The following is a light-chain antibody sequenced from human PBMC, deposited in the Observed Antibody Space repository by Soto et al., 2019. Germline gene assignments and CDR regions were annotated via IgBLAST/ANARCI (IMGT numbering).Light chain of an antibody. V-gene: IGKV1-9*01. CDR2: NXS. CDR1: HGIIIY. Sequence: IHLTQSPSFLSSSVGDRVTIKXRASHGIIIYLSWYQLKPGXAPKXXXANXSSLQSGVPSRXSGSGSGTEFTLTISSLQPEDFATYYWQQLERDPRTFGQGTKVDIK. J-gene: IGKJ1*01. CDR3: QQLERDPRT.